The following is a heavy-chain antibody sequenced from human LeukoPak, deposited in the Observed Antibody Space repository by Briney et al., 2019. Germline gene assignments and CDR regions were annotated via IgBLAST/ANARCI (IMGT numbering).Heavy chain of an antibody. Sequence: ASVKVSCKASGYTFTSYDINWVRQATGQGLEWMGWMNPNSGNTGYAQKFQGRVTMTRNTSISTAYMELSSLRSEDTAVYYCARAARVTTYYYYGMDVWGQGTTVTVSS. D-gene: IGHD4-17*01. CDR1: GYTFTSYD. CDR3: ARAARVTTYYYYGMDV. CDR2: MNPNSGNT. J-gene: IGHJ6*02. V-gene: IGHV1-8*01.